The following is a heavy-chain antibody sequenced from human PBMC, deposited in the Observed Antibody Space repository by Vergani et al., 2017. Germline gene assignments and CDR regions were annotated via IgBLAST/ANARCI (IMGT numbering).Heavy chain of an antibody. CDR1: GYSFSNYW. Sequence: EVQLVQSGAEVKKPGESLKISCKASGYSFSNYWIGWVRQMSGKGLEWMGIIYPGDSDTRYSPSFQGQVTISADKSITTAYLQWGSLRASDTAMYYCATRAMATADFDCWGQGTLVTVSS. CDR2: IYPGDSDT. J-gene: IGHJ4*02. D-gene: IGHD5-24*01. CDR3: ATRAMATADFDC. V-gene: IGHV5-51*03.